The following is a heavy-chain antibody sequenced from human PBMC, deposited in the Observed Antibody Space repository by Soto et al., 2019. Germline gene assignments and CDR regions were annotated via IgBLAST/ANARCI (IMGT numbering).Heavy chain of an antibody. J-gene: IGHJ4*02. Sequence: GESLKISCKGSGYSFTSYWISWVRQMPGKGLEWMGRIDPSDSYTNYSPSFQGHVTISADKPISTAYLQWSSLKASDTAMYYCARRISYYAPVFDYWGQGTLVTVSS. CDR3: ARRISYYAPVFDY. D-gene: IGHD1-26*01. V-gene: IGHV5-10-1*01. CDR2: IDPSDSYT. CDR1: GYSFTSYW.